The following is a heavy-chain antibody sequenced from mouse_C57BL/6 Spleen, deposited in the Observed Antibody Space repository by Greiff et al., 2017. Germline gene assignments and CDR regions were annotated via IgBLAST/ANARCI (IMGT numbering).Heavy chain of an antibody. CDR3: ASGVGIYDGYRCAY. D-gene: IGHD2-3*01. CDR1: GYSFTDYN. Sequence: VQLQQPGPALVKPGASVKISCKASGYSFTDYNLNWVKQSNGTSLEWIGVFNPNYGTTSYNQKFKGKATLTVEQFSSTAYMQLNSLTSEITAVYYCASGVGIYDGYRCAYWGQGTLVTVSA. CDR2: FNPNYGTT. J-gene: IGHJ3*01. V-gene: IGHV1-39*01.